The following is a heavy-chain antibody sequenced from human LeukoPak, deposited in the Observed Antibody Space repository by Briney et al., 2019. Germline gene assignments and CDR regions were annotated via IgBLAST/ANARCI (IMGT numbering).Heavy chain of an antibody. CDR1: GYTFTSYY. CDR2: INPSGGST. CDR3: ARALHPTTVVTPFAS. V-gene: IGHV1-46*01. D-gene: IGHD4-17*01. J-gene: IGHJ4*02. Sequence: PWASVTVSCTASGYTFTSYYMHWVRQAPGQGLEWMGLINPSGGSTNYAQKFQGRFTMTRDTSTSTVYMELSSLRSEDTAVYYCARALHPTTVVTPFASGGQGPPVPVS.